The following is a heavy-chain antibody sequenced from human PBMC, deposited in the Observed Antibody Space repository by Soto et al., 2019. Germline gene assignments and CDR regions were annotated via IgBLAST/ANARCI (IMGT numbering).Heavy chain of an antibody. D-gene: IGHD6-25*01. V-gene: IGHV4-31*03. CDR2: IYYRGST. Sequence: QVQLQESGPGLVKPSQTLSLTCTVSGGSISSGLHFWSWVRQHAGKGLEWIGYIYYRGSTYYNPSLESRVSMSVDTSDNQFSLKLTSLIAADTAVYYCARWRQTPLAHFDSWGQGTLVTVSS. CDR1: GGSISSGLHF. CDR3: ARWRQTPLAHFDS. J-gene: IGHJ4*02.